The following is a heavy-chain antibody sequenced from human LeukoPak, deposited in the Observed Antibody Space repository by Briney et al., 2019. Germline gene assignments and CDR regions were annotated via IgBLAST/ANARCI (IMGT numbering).Heavy chain of an antibody. Sequence: VASVKVSCKASGYTFTGYYMHWVRQAPGQGLEWMGWINPNSGGTNYAPKFQGRVTMTRDTSISTAYMELSRLRSDDTAVYYCARDKFRSITGTSLIEHNWFDPWGQGTLVTVSS. CDR3: ARDKFRSITGTSLIEHNWFDP. V-gene: IGHV1-2*02. CDR2: INPNSGGT. D-gene: IGHD1-7*01. J-gene: IGHJ5*02. CDR1: GYTFTGYY.